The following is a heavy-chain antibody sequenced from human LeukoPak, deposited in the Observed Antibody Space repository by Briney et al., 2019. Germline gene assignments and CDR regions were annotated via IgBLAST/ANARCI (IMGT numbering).Heavy chain of an antibody. Sequence: ASVKVSCKASGYTFTSYAMHWVRQAPGQRLEWMGWINAGNGNTKYSQKFQGRVTITRDTSASTAYMELSRLRSDDTAVYYCARGTGFPPNWFDPWGQGTLVTVSS. D-gene: IGHD2-8*02. CDR3: ARGTGFPPNWFDP. J-gene: IGHJ5*02. V-gene: IGHV1-3*01. CDR2: INAGNGNT. CDR1: GYTFTSYA.